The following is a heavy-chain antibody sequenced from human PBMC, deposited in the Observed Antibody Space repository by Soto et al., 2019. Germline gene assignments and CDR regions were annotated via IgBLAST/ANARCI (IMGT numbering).Heavy chain of an antibody. J-gene: IGHJ4*02. CDR1: GYTFINYY. V-gene: IGHV1-46*01. D-gene: IGHD6-13*01. CDR2: FNPTSGST. CDR3: ARDLAAGDF. Sequence: QVQLVQSGAEVKKPGASVKLSCKASGYTFINYYIHWVRQAPGQGLEWMGIFNPTSGSTNYAQKFQGRVTLSMDTSTRTVYMELSSLRFDDTAVYYCARDLAAGDFWGQGTLVTVSS.